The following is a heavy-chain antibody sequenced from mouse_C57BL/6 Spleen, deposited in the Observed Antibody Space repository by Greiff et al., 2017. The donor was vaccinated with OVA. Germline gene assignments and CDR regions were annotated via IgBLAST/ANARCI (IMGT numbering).Heavy chain of an antibody. CDR2: IDPNSGGT. V-gene: IGHV1-72*01. Sequence: QVQLQQPGAKLVKPGASVKLSCKASGYTFTSYWMHWVKQRPGRGLEWIGRIDPNSGGTKYNEKFKSKATLTVDKPSSTAYMQLSSLTSEDSAVYYCARDDGGGKGYWYFDVWGTGTTVTVSS. CDR1: GYTFTSYW. J-gene: IGHJ1*03. D-gene: IGHD2-3*01. CDR3: ARDDGGGKGYWYFDV.